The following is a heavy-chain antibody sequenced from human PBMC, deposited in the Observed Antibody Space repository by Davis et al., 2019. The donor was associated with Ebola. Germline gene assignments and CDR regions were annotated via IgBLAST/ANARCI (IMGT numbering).Heavy chain of an antibody. J-gene: IGHJ5*02. V-gene: IGHV4-4*02. CDR2: IYHSGST. CDR1: GGSISSSNW. D-gene: IGHD6-19*01. CDR3: ARHPKYSSGLRWFDP. Sequence: MPSETLSLTCAVSGGSISSSNWWRWVRQPPGKGLEWIGEIYHSGSTNYNPSLKSRVTISVDKSKNQFSLKLSSVTAADTAIYYCARHPKYSSGLRWFDPWGQGTLVTVSS.